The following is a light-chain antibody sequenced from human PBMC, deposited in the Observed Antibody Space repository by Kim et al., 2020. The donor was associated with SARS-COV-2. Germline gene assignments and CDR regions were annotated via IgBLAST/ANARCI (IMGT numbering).Light chain of an antibody. J-gene: IGLJ2*01. CDR3: QAWDSSTVV. CDR1: KLGDKY. Sequence: VSPGQTASITCSGDKLGDKYACWYQQKPGQSPVLVIYQDSKRPSGIPERFSGSNSGNTATLTISGTQAMDEADNYCQAWDSSTVVFGGGTQLTVL. V-gene: IGLV3-1*01. CDR2: QDS.